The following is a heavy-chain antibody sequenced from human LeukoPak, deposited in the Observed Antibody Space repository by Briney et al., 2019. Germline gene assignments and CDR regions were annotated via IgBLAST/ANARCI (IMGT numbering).Heavy chain of an antibody. CDR1: GNYW. CDR3: VSSYEAY. J-gene: IGHJ4*02. V-gene: IGHV3-74*01. D-gene: IGHD3-22*01. Sequence: GGSLRLSCAASGNYWMHWVRQAPGKGLVWVSHINSDGSWTSYADSVKGRFTISKDNAKNTVYLQMNNLRAEDTAVYYCVSSYEAYWGRGTLVTVSS. CDR2: INSDGSWT.